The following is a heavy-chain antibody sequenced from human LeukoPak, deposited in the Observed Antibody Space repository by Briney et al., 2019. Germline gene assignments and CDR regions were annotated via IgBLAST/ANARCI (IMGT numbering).Heavy chain of an antibody. CDR3: GLSASFFDY. D-gene: IGHD3-16*01. Sequence: KPGESLDISWQGPGYSFTSYWIDWVRQIPGKGLEWMGIINPGDYDTRYSPFFLGQVTISADKSISTAYLQWSSLKASDTAMYYCGLSASFFDYWGQGTLVTVSS. V-gene: IGHV5-51*01. CDR1: GYSFTSYW. CDR2: INPGDYDT. J-gene: IGHJ4*02.